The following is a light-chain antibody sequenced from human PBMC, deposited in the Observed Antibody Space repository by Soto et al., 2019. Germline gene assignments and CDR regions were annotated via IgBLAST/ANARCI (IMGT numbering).Light chain of an antibody. V-gene: IGKV1-5*03. Sequence: DIQMTQFPSTLSASVGARVTITCRASQSISSWLAWYQQKPGKAPKVLIYKASILESGVPSRFSGSGSGTEFTLTISSLQPDDFATYYCQQYNNDLITFGQGTLLEIK. CDR3: QQYNNDLIT. CDR1: QSISSW. CDR2: KAS. J-gene: IGKJ5*01.